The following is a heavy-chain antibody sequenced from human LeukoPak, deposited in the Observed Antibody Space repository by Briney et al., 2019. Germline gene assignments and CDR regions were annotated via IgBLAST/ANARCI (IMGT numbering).Heavy chain of an antibody. V-gene: IGHV1-18*01. Sequence: ASVKVSCKASGYTFTSYAMNWVRQAPGQGLEWMGWISAYNGNTNYAQKLQGRVTMTTDTSTSTAYMELRSLRSDDTAVYYCARIENYYDSSGYYEFDYWGQGTLVTVSS. CDR2: ISAYNGNT. CDR1: GYTFTSYA. J-gene: IGHJ4*02. D-gene: IGHD3-22*01. CDR3: ARIENYYDSSGYYEFDY.